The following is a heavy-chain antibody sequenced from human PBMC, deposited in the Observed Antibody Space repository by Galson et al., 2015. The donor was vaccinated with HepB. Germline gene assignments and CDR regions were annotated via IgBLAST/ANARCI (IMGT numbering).Heavy chain of an antibody. Sequence: SETLSLTCAVSGGSIITEDWWSWVRQPPGKRLELIGQIYHSGSANYNPSLKSRVTMSVDTSKNQFSLKLSSVTAADTAIYYCARDWIRDGASYYFDYWGQGTLVTVSS. CDR2: IYHSGSA. D-gene: IGHD5-24*01. V-gene: IGHV4/OR15-8*01. J-gene: IGHJ4*02. CDR1: GGSIITEDW. CDR3: ARDWIRDGASYYFDY.